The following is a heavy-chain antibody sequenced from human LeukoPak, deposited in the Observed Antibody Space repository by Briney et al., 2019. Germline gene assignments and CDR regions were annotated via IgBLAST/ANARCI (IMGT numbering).Heavy chain of an antibody. J-gene: IGHJ3*02. CDR1: GFTFSSYS. Sequence: PGGSLRLSCAASGFTFSSYSMNWVRQAPGKGLEWVSYISSSSSTIYYADSVKGRFTISRDNAKNSLYLQMNSLRAEDTAVYYCARDDYGKVFDAFDIWGQGTMVTVSS. V-gene: IGHV3-48*01. CDR3: ARDDYGKVFDAFDI. CDR2: ISSSSSTI. D-gene: IGHD4-17*01.